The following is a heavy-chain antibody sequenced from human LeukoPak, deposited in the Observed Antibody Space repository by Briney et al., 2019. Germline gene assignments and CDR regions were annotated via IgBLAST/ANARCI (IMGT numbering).Heavy chain of an antibody. CDR2: IGSSGITI. V-gene: IGHV3-48*01. Sequence: GGSLRLSCAASGFTFSAHTMNWVRLAPGKGLQWVSYIGSSGITIYYAHSVEGRFTISRDNAKSSLYLQMSSLRVEDTAVYYCARGPLYDITGSYGLWGQGTLVTVSS. J-gene: IGHJ4*02. CDR3: ARGPLYDITGSYGL. D-gene: IGHD2-8*01. CDR1: GFTFSAHT.